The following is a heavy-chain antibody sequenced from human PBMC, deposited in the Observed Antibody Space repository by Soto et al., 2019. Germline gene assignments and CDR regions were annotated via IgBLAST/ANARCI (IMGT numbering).Heavy chain of an antibody. J-gene: IGHJ4*02. Sequence: PSETLSLAGAVSGGSSTTVGCSWSWILQPPGKGLEWIGYMFHSGISYSNPSLKGRVTMSVDGSKNRFSLRLSSVTAADTAVYYCARRISARTSYFNYWGRRPLVTVSS. CDR2: MFHSGIS. D-gene: IGHD6-6*01. CDR3: ARRISARTSYFNY. CDR1: GGSSTTVGCS. V-gene: IGHV4-30-2*01.